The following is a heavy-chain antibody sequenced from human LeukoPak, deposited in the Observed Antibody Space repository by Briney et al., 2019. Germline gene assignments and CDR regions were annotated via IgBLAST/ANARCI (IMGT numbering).Heavy chain of an antibody. CDR2: INHSGST. CDR3: ARHGSGSTWVHGGYFDL. CDR1: GGSFSGYY. D-gene: IGHD6-13*01. V-gene: IGHV4-34*01. Sequence: PSETLSLTCAVYGGSFSGYYWSWIRQPPGKGLEWIGEINHSGSTNYNPSLKSRVTISVDTSKNQFSLKLNSVTAADTAVYYCARHGSGSTWVHGGYFDLWGRGTLVTVSS. J-gene: IGHJ2*01.